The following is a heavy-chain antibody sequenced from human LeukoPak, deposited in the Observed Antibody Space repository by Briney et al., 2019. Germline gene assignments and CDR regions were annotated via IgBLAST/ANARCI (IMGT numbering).Heavy chain of an antibody. D-gene: IGHD2-15*01. CDR3: ARVGLGYCSGGSCYSRYFQH. CDR2: IMKDRSEK. V-gene: IGHV3-7*01. CDR1: GFTFSSDW. J-gene: IGHJ1*01. Sequence: GGSLRLSCAASGFTFSSDWMSWVREAPRKGLEWVANIMKDRSEKYYVDSVKGRFTISRDNAKNSLYLQMNSLRAEKTAVYYCARVGLGYCSGGSCYSRYFQHWGQGTLVTVSS.